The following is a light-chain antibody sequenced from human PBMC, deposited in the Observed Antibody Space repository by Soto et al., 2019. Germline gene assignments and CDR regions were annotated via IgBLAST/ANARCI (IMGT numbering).Light chain of an antibody. Sequence: EMVLTQSPATLSVSPGERATLSCRASQSVSSNLAWYQQKPGQAPRLLIYGASTRAPGIPARFSGSGSGTEFTLTISSLQSEDFAVYYCQHYNNLPLTFGGGAKVEIK. CDR1: QSVSSN. J-gene: IGKJ4*01. CDR2: GAS. CDR3: QHYNNLPLT. V-gene: IGKV3-15*01.